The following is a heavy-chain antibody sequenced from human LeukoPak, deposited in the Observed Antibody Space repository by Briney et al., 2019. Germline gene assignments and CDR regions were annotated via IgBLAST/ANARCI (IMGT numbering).Heavy chain of an antibody. CDR3: ARDIAYDSSGYYSPHFDY. Sequence: GGSLRLSCAASGFTVSSNYMSRVRQAPGKGLERVSVMYSGGSTYYADSVNGGFTISRENSKNKRYLQMNTLRAEDTAVYYCARDIAYDSSGYYSPHFDYWGQGTLVTVSS. CDR1: GFTVSSNY. V-gene: IGHV3-53*01. D-gene: IGHD3-22*01. J-gene: IGHJ4*02. CDR2: MYSGGST.